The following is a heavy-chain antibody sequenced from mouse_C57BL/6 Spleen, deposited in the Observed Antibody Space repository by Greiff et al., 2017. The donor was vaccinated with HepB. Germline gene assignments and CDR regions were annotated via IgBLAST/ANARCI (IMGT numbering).Heavy chain of an antibody. J-gene: IGHJ2*01. CDR1: GYAFSSSW. V-gene: IGHV1-82*01. Sequence: QVQLQQSGPELVKPGASVKISCKASGYAFSSSWMNWVKQRPGKGLEWIGRIYPGDGDTNYNGKFKGKATLTADKSSSTAYMQLSSLTSEDSAVYFWARDFSTTVVPYFDYWGQGTTLTVSS. CDR2: IYPGDGDT. CDR3: ARDFSTTVVPYFDY. D-gene: IGHD1-1*01.